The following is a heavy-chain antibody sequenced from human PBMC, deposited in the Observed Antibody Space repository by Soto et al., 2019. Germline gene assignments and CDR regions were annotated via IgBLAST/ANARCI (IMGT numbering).Heavy chain of an antibody. CDR3: ARDGSGAIGFDS. Sequence: QVQLQESGPGLVKPSQTLSLTCTVSGGSISSGGYYWSWIRQHPGKDLEWIGNIYYSGSTYYNPSLRSRVNISRDTSKNQFSLKLSSVTDADTAVYYCARDGSGAIGFDSWGQGTLVTVSS. CDR2: IYYSGST. V-gene: IGHV4-31*03. CDR1: GGSISSGGYY. D-gene: IGHD3-10*01. J-gene: IGHJ4*02.